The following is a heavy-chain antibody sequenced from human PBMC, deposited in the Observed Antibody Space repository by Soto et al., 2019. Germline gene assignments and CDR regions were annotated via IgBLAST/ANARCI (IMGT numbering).Heavy chain of an antibody. CDR1: GFTFDDYA. CDR3: AKDTGDI. V-gene: IGHV3-9*01. Sequence: GGSLRLSCAASGFTFDDYAMHWVRQAPGKGLEWVSGISWNSGSIGYADSVKGRFTISRDNAKNSLYLQMNSLRAEDTALYYCAKDTGDIWGQGTMVTVS. J-gene: IGHJ3*02. CDR2: ISWNSGSI.